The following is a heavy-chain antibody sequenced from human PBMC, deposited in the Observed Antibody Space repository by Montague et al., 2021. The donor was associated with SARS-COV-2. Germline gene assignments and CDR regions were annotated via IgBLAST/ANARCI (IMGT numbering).Heavy chain of an antibody. V-gene: IGHV4-59*01. CDR2: TYYSGST. J-gene: IGHJ2*01. CDR3: ARDSYSSSWATPYWYFDL. D-gene: IGHD6-13*01. Sequence: SETLSLTCTVSGGSISSYYWSWIRQPPGKGLEWIGYTYYSGSTNYNPSLKSRVTISVDTSKNQFSLKLSSVTAADTAVYYCARDSYSSSWATPYWYFDLWGRGTLVTVSS. CDR1: GGSISSYY.